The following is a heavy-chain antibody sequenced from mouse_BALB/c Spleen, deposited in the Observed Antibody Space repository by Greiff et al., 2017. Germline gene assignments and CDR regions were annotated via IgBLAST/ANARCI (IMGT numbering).Heavy chain of an antibody. CDR1: GYAFTNYL. CDR3: AREGVRRWFAY. CDR2: INPGSGGT. D-gene: IGHD2-14*01. J-gene: IGHJ3*01. Sequence: QVQLQQSGAELVRPGTSVKVSCKASGYAFTNYLIEWVKQRPGQGLEWIGVINPGSGGTNYNEKFKGKATLTADKSSSTAYMQLSSLTSDDSAVYFCAREGVRRWFAYWGQGTLVTVSA. V-gene: IGHV1-54*01.